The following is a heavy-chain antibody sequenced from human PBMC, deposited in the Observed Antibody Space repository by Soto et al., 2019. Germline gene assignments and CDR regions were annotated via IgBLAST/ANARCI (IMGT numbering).Heavy chain of an antibody. Sequence: QVQLQQWGAGLLKPSETLSLTCAVYGGSFSGYYWSWIRQPPGKGLEWLGEINHGGSTNYNPSLKTRVTISVDTSKNQFSLKLSSVTAADTAVYYCARGAIGYCSGGSCYARPMTIDIWGQGTMVTVSS. J-gene: IGHJ3*02. CDR3: ARGAIGYCSGGSCYARPMTIDI. CDR2: INHGGST. V-gene: IGHV4-34*01. D-gene: IGHD2-15*01. CDR1: GGSFSGYY.